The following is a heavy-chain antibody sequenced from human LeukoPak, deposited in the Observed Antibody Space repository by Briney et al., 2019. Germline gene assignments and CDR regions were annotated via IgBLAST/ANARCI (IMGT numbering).Heavy chain of an antibody. Sequence: GGSLRLSCAAFGFTFSGSAMHWVRQASGKGLEWVGRIRSKANSYATAYAASVKGRFTISRDDSKNTAYLQMNSLKTEDTAVYYCTRRGRLAVADDFDYWGQGTLVTVSS. CDR1: GFTFSGSA. J-gene: IGHJ4*02. CDR2: IRSKANSYAT. D-gene: IGHD6-19*01. V-gene: IGHV3-73*01. CDR3: TRRGRLAVADDFDY.